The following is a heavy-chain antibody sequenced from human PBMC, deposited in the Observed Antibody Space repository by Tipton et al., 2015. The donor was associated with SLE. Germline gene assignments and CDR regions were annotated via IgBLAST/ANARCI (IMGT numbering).Heavy chain of an antibody. D-gene: IGHD6-19*01. CDR1: GGSITSYY. CDR2: IFYSGST. J-gene: IGHJ5*02. V-gene: IGHV4-59*01. Sequence: LRLSCSVSGGSITSYYWSWIRQPPGKGLEWIGYIFYSGSTNYNPSLKSRVTISVDTSKNQLSLNLSSVTATDTAVYYCARGYSSGWSDAWGQGTLVTVSS. CDR3: ARGYSSGWSDA.